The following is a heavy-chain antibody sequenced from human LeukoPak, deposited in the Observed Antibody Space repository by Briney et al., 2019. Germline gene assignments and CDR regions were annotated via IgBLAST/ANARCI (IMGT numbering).Heavy chain of an antibody. Sequence: GESLKISCKGSGYSFTSYWIAWVRQMAGKGLEWMGIIYPGDSDIRYSPSFQGQVTISADKSISTAYLQWSSLKASDTAMYYCARQYSSSDYDYWGQGTLVTVSS. V-gene: IGHV5-51*01. D-gene: IGHD6-6*01. CDR2: IYPGDSDI. J-gene: IGHJ4*02. CDR3: ARQYSSSDYDY. CDR1: GYSFTSYW.